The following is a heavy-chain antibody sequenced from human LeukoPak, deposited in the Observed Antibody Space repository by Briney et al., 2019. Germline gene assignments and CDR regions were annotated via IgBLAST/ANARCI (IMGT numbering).Heavy chain of an antibody. CDR3: ARDYGDYTKGWNLRDF. J-gene: IGHJ4*02. V-gene: IGHV3-23*01. Sequence: GGSLRLSCAASEFTFGSYAMSWVRQPPGKGLEWVSSISGSGVTTYYADSVKGRFTISRDNSKNMMNLQMNSLRAEDTALYYCARDYGDYTKGWNLRDFWGQGTLVTVSS. CDR1: EFTFGSYA. CDR2: ISGSGVTT. D-gene: IGHD4-17*01.